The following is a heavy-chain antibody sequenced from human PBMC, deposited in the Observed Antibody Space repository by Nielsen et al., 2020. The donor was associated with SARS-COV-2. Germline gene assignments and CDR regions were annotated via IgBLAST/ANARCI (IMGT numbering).Heavy chain of an antibody. D-gene: IGHD2-2*01. J-gene: IGHJ6*02. CDR2: INSDGSST. Sequence: GESLKISCAASGFSVSANYVSWVRQAPGKGLVWVSRINSDGSSTSYADSVKGRFTISRDNAKNTLYLQMNSLRAEDTAVYYCHTQDIVVVPAAHHSYGMDVWGQGTTVTVSS. V-gene: IGHV3-74*01. CDR1: GFSVSANY. CDR3: HTQDIVVVPAAHHSYGMDV.